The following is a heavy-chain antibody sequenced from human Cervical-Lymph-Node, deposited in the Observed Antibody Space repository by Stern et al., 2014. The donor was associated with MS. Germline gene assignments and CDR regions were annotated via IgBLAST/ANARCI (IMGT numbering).Heavy chain of an antibody. J-gene: IGHJ4*02. Sequence: QVQLVQSGAEVKKPGASVKVSCKASGYTFTSYAMHWVRQAPGQRLEWMGWINAGNGNTKYSQKFQGRVTITRDTTASTADMELSSLRSEDTAVYYCARDCKVVRYGSGRPSYLDYWGQGTLVTVSS. D-gene: IGHD3-10*01. CDR2: INAGNGNT. CDR3: ARDCKVVRYGSGRPSYLDY. V-gene: IGHV1-3*01. CDR1: GYTFTSYA.